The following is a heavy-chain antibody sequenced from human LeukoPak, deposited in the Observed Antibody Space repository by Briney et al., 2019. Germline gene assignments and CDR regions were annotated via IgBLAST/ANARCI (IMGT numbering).Heavy chain of an antibody. D-gene: IGHD3-10*01. CDR2: INPSGGST. Sequence: GASVKVSYKASGYTFTSYYMHWVRQAPGQGLEWMGIINPSGGSTSYAQKFQGRVTMTRDTSTSTVYMELSSLRSEDTAVYYCAREVTLLWFGELLRDSGGRDAFDIWGQGTMVTVSS. V-gene: IGHV1-46*01. J-gene: IGHJ3*02. CDR3: AREVTLLWFGELLRDSGGRDAFDI. CDR1: GYTFTSYY.